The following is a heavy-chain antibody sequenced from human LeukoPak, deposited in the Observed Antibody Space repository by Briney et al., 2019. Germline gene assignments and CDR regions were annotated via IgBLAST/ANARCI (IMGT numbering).Heavy chain of an antibody. V-gene: IGHV4-59*06. D-gene: IGHD4-17*01. CDR1: GGSISSYY. Sequence: SETLSLTCTVSGGSISSYYWSWIRQHPGKGLEWIAYIYYSGSTYYNPSLKSRVIISLDTSKNQFSLKLSSVTAADTAVYYCARDAGYGDPTLFDFWGQGALVTVSS. CDR2: IYYSGST. CDR3: ARDAGYGDPTLFDF. J-gene: IGHJ4*02.